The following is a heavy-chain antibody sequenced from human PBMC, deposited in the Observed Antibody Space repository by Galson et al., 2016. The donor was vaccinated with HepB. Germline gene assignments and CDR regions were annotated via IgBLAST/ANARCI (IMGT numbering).Heavy chain of an antibody. CDR1: GDSVSSENR. Sequence: LSLTCAVSGDSVSSENRWSWVRQSPGKGLEWIGEIHLSGNTKYNPSLASRVIISLDKSRNQFSLHLNSVTAADSAVYYCARHDGFYYDTTGNSEAWFDPWGQGTLVVVSS. V-gene: IGHV4-4*02. J-gene: IGHJ5*02. CDR2: IHLSGNT. CDR3: ARHDGFYYDTTGNSEAWFDP. D-gene: IGHD3-16*01.